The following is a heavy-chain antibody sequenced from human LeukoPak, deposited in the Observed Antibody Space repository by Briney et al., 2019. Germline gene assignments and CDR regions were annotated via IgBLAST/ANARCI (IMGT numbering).Heavy chain of an antibody. CDR2: IYNSGVT. CDR3: AKRALTVAGRIWFDL. J-gene: IGHJ5*02. D-gene: IGHD6-19*01. Sequence: SETLSLTCTVSGGSISGHFWSWIRQSPGKGLEWIAYIYNSGVTYINPSLQSRVTISIDTSKNQVSLKLGSVTAADTAVYYCAKRALTVAGRIWFDLWGQGTLVTVSS. CDR1: GGSISGHF. V-gene: IGHV4-59*08.